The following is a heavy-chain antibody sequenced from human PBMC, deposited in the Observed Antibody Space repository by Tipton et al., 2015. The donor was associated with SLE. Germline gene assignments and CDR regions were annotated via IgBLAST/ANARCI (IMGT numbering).Heavy chain of an antibody. V-gene: IGHV4-31*03. D-gene: IGHD6-25*01. CDR2: IYNSGGT. Sequence: TLSLTCIVSGGSISRGTYYWSWIRQHPGKGPEWIGYIYNSGGTHYNPSLKSRVTISIDTSKNQFSLKVNSVTAADTALYYCARAAAGNSEYFDYWGHGTLVTVSS. CDR3: ARAAAGNSEYFDY. J-gene: IGHJ4*01. CDR1: GGSISRGTYY.